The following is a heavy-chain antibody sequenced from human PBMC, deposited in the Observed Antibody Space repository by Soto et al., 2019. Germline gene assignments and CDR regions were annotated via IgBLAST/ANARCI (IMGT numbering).Heavy chain of an antibody. J-gene: IGHJ4*02. V-gene: IGHV4-30-4*01. CDR2: ISNSGST. CDR1: GGYVTSDEDY. Sequence: SETLSLTCTVSGGYVTSDEDYWTWIRQSPGKGLEWIGYISNSGSTGYNPSLKTRLSMSVDRSKNQFTLRLTSVPAAVTAVYFCATESGSTYGYFDHWGQGTQVTVSS. D-gene: IGHD5-18*01. CDR3: ATESGSTYGYFDH.